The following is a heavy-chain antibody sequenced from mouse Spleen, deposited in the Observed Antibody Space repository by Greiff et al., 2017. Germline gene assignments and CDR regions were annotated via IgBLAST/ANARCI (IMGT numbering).Heavy chain of an antibody. Sequence: EVQVVESGGGLVKPGGSLKLSCAASGFTFSSYAMSWVRQTPEKRLEWVATISDGGSYTYYPDNVKGRFTISRDNAKNNLYLQMSHLKSEDTAMYYCARDRGGDYDWYFDVWGTGTTVTVSS. D-gene: IGHD2-4*01. CDR3: ARDRGGDYDWYFDV. CDR2: ISDGGSYT. V-gene: IGHV5-4*01. CDR1: GFTFSSYA. J-gene: IGHJ1*03.